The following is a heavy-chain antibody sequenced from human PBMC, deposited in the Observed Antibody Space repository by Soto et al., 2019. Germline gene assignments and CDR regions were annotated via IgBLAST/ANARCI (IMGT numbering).Heavy chain of an antibody. CDR3: ARGWGYYFDY. D-gene: IGHD2-21*01. CDR2: IKHDGSDQ. V-gene: IGHV3-7*01. CDR1: GFIFNTYW. J-gene: IGHJ4*02. Sequence: EVQLVESGGDLVQPGGSLRLSCTASGFIFNTYWMTWVRQAPGGGLEWVASIKHDGSDQFYVDSVKGRFIASRDNAENSLVLQMNSLRAEDTGVYYCARGWGYYFDYWGQGTLVTVSS.